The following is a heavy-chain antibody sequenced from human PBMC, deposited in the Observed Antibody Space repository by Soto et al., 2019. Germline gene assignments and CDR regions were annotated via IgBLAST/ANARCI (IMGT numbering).Heavy chain of an antibody. V-gene: IGHV4-59*01. CDR3: ARDRARSGMDV. CDR1: GGSISSYY. J-gene: IGHJ6*02. Sequence: SETLSLTCTVSGGSISSYYWSWFRQPPGKGLEWIGYIYYSGSTNYNPSLKSRVTISVDTSKNQFCLKLSSATAADTAVYYCARDRARSGMDVWGQGNTVTVSS. CDR2: IYYSGST.